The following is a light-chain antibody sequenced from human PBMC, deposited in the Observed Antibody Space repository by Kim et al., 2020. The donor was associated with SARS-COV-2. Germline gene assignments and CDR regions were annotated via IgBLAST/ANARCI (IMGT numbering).Light chain of an antibody. Sequence: EIVMTQSPATLSVSPGERATLSCRASQYVASTLAWYQQKPGQAPRLLIYGASTRATGIPARFSGSGSATEFTLTISSLQSEDFAIYYCQQYISWPLTFGGGTKVDIK. CDR3: QQYISWPLT. CDR1: QYVAST. CDR2: GAS. V-gene: IGKV3-15*01. J-gene: IGKJ4*01.